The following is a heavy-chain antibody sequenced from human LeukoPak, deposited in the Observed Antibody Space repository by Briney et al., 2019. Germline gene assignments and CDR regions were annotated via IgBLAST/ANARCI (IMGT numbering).Heavy chain of an antibody. CDR1: RFTFNSYA. J-gene: IGHJ4*02. V-gene: IGHV3-64D*06. CDR3: VKAKRDGYNYALGYFDY. Sequence: PGGSLTLSCSASRFTFNSYAMLWVRQAPGKGLEYVSAISSNGGNTYYADSVKGRFTISRDNSKNTLYLQMSSLRDEDTAVYYCVKAKRDGYNYALGYFDYWGQGTLVTVSS. CDR2: ISSNGGNT. D-gene: IGHD5-24*01.